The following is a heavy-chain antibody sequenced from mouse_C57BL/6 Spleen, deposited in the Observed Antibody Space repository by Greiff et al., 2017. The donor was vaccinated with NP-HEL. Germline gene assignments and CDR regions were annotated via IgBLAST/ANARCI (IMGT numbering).Heavy chain of an antibody. CDR3: ARRGDGVLFDY. CDR1: GFTFSSYG. CDR2: ISSGGSYT. D-gene: IGHD3-3*01. Sequence: EVMLVESGGDLVKPGGSLKLSCAASGFTFSSYGMSWVRQTPDKRLEWVATISSGGSYTYYPDSVKGRFTISRDNAKNTLYLQMSSLKSEDTAMYYCARRGDGVLFDYWGQGTTLTVSS. J-gene: IGHJ2*01. V-gene: IGHV5-6*02.